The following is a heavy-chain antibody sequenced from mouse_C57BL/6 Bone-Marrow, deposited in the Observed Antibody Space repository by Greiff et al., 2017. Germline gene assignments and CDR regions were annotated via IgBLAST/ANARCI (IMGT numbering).Heavy chain of an antibody. CDR3: ASDTRWSFAY. J-gene: IGHJ3*01. V-gene: IGHV1-81*01. D-gene: IGHD2-3*01. Sequence: VQLQQSGAELARPGASVKLSCKASGYTFTSYGISWVKQRTGPGLEWIGEIYTRSGNTYSNEKFTGKATLTAAKSSSTAYMELRSLTSEDSAVYFCASDTRWSFAYWGQGTLFTVSA. CDR2: IYTRSGNT. CDR1: GYTFTSYG.